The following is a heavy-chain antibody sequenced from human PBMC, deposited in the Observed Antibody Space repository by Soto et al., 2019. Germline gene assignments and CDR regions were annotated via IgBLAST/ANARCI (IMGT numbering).Heavy chain of an antibody. CDR2: INHSGST. CDR1: GGSFSGYY. Sequence: SETLSLTCAVYGGSFSGYYWSWIRQPPGKGLEWIGEINHSGSTNYSPSLKSRVTISVDTSKNQFSLKLSSVTAADTAVYYCARDQAVATYYYYYYGMDVWGQGTTVTVSS. CDR3: ARDQAVATYYYYYYGMDV. V-gene: IGHV4-34*01. D-gene: IGHD6-19*01. J-gene: IGHJ6*02.